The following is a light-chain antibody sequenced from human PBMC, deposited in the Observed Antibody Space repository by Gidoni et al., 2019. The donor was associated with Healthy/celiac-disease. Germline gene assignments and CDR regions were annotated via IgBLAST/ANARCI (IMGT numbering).Light chain of an antibody. CDR2: DAS. J-gene: IGKJ3*01. Sequence: EIVLTQSPATLSLSPGERATLSCRASQSVSIYLAWYQPKPGQAPSLLIYDASNRATGIPARFSGSGSGTDFTLTISSLEPEDFAVYYCQQRSNWPPLFTFGPXTKVDIK. V-gene: IGKV3-11*01. CDR1: QSVSIY. CDR3: QQRSNWPPLFT.